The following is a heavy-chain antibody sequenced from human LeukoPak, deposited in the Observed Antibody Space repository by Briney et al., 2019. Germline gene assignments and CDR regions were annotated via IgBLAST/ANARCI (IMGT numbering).Heavy chain of an antibody. CDR2: TYYRSKWYN. Sequence: SQTLSLTCAISGDSVSSNSAAWNWIRQSPSRGLEWLGRTYYRSKWYNDYAVSVKSRITINPDTSKNQFSLQLNSVTPEDTAVYYCARDPQPLRRPGCGYSYGVSGFDYWGQGTLVTVSS. D-gene: IGHD5-18*01. CDR1: GDSVSSNSAA. J-gene: IGHJ4*02. CDR3: ARDPQPLRRPGCGYSYGVSGFDY. V-gene: IGHV6-1*01.